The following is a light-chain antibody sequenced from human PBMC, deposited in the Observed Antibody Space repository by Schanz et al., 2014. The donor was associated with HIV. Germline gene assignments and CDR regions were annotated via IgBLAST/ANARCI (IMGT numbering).Light chain of an antibody. V-gene: IGKV3-15*01. J-gene: IGKJ3*01. CDR1: QSLSSN. Sequence: EILMTQSPATLSVSPGERATLSCRASQSLSSNLAWYQQKPGQAPRLLIYGASTRATGIPARFSGSGSGTDFTLTISRLEPEDFAVYYCQQYGSTWVTFGPGTKVDIK. CDR2: GAS. CDR3: QQYGSTWVT.